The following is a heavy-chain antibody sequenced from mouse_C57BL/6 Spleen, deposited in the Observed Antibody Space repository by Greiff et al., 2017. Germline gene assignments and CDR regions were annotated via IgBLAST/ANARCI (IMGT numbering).Heavy chain of an antibody. Sequence: QVQLKQPGAELVKPGASVKLSCKASGYTFTSYWMQWVKQRPGQGLEWIGEIDPSDSYTNYNQKFKGKATLTVDTSSSTAYMQLSSLTSEDSAVYYCAREDYSTQFAYWGQGTLVTVSA. CDR1: GYTFTSYW. V-gene: IGHV1-50*01. CDR2: IDPSDSYT. D-gene: IGHD2-5*01. CDR3: AREDYSTQFAY. J-gene: IGHJ3*01.